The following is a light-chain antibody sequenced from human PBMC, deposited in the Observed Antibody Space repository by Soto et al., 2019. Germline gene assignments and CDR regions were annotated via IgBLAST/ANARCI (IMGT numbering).Light chain of an antibody. CDR3: QQYYSSPPT. CDR1: QSVFYGSNNQNY. V-gene: IGKV4-1*01. CDR2: WSS. Sequence: DIVMTQSPDSLAVSLGETATINCKSSQSVFYGSNNQNYLAWYQQKSGQPPKLLIYWSSARESGVPDRFSCSGSGTDFTLTISSLQAEDVAVYYCQQYYSSPPTFGGGTKVEIK. J-gene: IGKJ4*01.